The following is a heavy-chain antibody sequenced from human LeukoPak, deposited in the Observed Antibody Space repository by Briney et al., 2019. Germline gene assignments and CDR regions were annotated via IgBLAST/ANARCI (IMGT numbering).Heavy chain of an antibody. V-gene: IGHV4-59*06. CDR2: IYYSGST. CDR3: ARVRWLRSKYYFDY. Sequence: SETLSLTCTVSGGSISSYYWSWIRQHPGKGLEWIGYIYYSGSTYYNPSLKSRVTISVDTSKNQFSLKLSSVTAADTAVYYCARVRWLRSKYYFDYWGQGTLVTVSS. D-gene: IGHD5-12*01. CDR1: GGSISSYY. J-gene: IGHJ4*02.